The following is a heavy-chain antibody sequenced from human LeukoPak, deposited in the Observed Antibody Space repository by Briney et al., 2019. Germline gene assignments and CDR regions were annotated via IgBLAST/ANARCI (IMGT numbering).Heavy chain of an antibody. CDR1: GFTFSSDV. CDR3: AKHPESGNFDY. D-gene: IGHD1-14*01. V-gene: IGHV3-23*05. CDR2: INTNGRTT. J-gene: IGHJ4*02. Sequence: VGSLRISCAAPGFTFSSDVMSWVRQAPRKGLEWVSIINTNGRTTYYADSVKGRFTISRDNSKNTLYLQMNSLRAEDTAVYYCAKHPESGNFDYWGRGTLVTVSS.